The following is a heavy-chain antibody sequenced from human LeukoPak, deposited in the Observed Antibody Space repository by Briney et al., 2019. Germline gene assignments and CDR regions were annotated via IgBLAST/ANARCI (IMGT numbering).Heavy chain of an antibody. CDR1: GGSISSYY. J-gene: IGHJ4*02. V-gene: IGHV4-59*01. CDR3: ARAVGGWYAFDY. D-gene: IGHD6-19*01. Sequence: SSETLSLTCTVSGGSISSYYWSWIRQPPGKGLEWIGYIYYSGSTNYNPSLKSRVTISVDTSKNQFSLKLSSVTAADTAVYYCARAVGGWYAFDYWGQGTLVTVSS. CDR2: IYYSGST.